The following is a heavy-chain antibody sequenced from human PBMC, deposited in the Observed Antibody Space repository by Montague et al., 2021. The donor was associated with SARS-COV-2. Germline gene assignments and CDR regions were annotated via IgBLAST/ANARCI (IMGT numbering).Heavy chain of an antibody. Sequence: SETLSLTCAVYGGSFSGYYWSWIRQPPGKGLEWIGEINHSGSTNYNPSLKSRVTISVDTSKSQFSLKLSSVTAADTAVYYCAGDRPGSYYYDSGTYTWGGYGMDVWGQGTTVAVSS. CDR1: GGSFSGYY. V-gene: IGHV4-34*01. CDR2: INHSGST. J-gene: IGHJ6*02. D-gene: IGHD3-10*01. CDR3: AGDRPGSYYYDSGTYTWGGYGMDV.